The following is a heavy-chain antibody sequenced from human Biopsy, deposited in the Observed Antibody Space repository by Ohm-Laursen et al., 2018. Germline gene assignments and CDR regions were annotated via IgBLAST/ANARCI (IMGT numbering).Heavy chain of an antibody. Sequence: SDTLSLTCAVFGFSISSGHYWAWIRQPPGKGLEWIGYIDYRGSTKYNPSLRSRVTMSIDTSKNQFSLKVRSVTAADTAVYYCVRGVDYYDPYHYYALDVWGQGTTVTVSS. CDR2: IDYRGST. CDR1: GFSISSGHY. J-gene: IGHJ6*02. CDR3: VRGVDYYDPYHYYALDV. D-gene: IGHD3-22*01. V-gene: IGHV4-28*03.